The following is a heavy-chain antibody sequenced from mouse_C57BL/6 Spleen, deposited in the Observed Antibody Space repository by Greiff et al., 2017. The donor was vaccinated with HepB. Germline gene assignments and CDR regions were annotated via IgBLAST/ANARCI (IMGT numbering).Heavy chain of an antibody. CDR3: AKGGGDYDGYYVSLAY. CDR2: ISSGSSTI. Sequence: EVKLVESGGGLVKPGGSLKLSCAASGFTFSDYGMHWVRQAPEKGLEWVAYISSGSSTIYYADTVKGRFTISRDNAKNTLFLQMTSLRSEDTAMYYCAKGGGDYDGYYVSLAYWGQGTLVTVSA. J-gene: IGHJ3*01. CDR1: GFTFSDYG. V-gene: IGHV5-17*01. D-gene: IGHD2-3*01.